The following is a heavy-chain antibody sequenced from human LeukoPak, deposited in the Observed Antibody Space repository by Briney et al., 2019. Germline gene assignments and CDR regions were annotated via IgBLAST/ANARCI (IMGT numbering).Heavy chain of an antibody. J-gene: IGHJ4*02. V-gene: IGHV3-23*01. D-gene: IGHD5-18*01. Sequence: GGTLRLSCAASGFTFSNYGMSWVRQAPGKGLEWVSGISGSGGSTYYADSVKGRFTISRDNSKNTLYLQMSSLRAEDTAVYFCATKTAFDYWGQGTLVTVSS. CDR1: GFTFSNYG. CDR2: ISGSGGST. CDR3: ATKTAFDY.